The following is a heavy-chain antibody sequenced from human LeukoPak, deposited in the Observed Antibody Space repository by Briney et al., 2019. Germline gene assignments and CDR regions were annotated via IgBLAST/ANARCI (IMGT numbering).Heavy chain of an antibody. CDR1: GFTFSDYY. J-gene: IGHJ4*02. D-gene: IGHD1-1*01. V-gene: IGHV3-11*01. CDR3: ARGTWSGTTYGFDY. Sequence: GGSLRLSCAASGFTFSDYYMSWIRQAPGRGLEWVSYISSSGSTIYYADSVKGRFTISRDSAKNSLYLQMNSLRAEDTAVYYCARGTWSGTTYGFDYWGQGTLVTVSS. CDR2: ISSSGSTI.